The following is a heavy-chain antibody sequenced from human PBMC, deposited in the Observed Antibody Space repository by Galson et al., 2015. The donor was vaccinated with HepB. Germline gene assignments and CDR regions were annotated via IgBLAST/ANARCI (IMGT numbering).Heavy chain of an antibody. V-gene: IGHV1-69*01. D-gene: IGHD2/OR15-2a*01. CDR1: GGTFSSYA. Sequence: SCKASGGTFSSYAISWVRQAPGQGLEWMGGIIPIFGTANYAQKFQGRVTITADESTSTAYMELSSLRSEDTAVYYCARDNIPTTPDYYYYGMDVWGQGTTVTVSS. CDR3: ARDNIPTTPDYYYYGMDV. J-gene: IGHJ6*02. CDR2: IIPIFGTA.